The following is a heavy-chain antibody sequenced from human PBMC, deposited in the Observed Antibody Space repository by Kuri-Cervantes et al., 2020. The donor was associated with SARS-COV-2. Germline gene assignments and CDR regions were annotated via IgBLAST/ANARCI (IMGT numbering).Heavy chain of an antibody. Sequence: GESLKISCAASGFTFSSYEMNWVRQAPGKGLEWVSYISSSGSTIYYPDSVKGRFTISRDNSKNTLYLQMNSLRAEDTAVYYCAREGNSYGYIYYYYGMDVWGQGTTVTVSS. J-gene: IGHJ6*02. CDR2: ISSSGSTI. V-gene: IGHV3-48*03. CDR1: GFTFSSYE. CDR3: AREGNSYGYIYYYYGMDV. D-gene: IGHD5-18*01.